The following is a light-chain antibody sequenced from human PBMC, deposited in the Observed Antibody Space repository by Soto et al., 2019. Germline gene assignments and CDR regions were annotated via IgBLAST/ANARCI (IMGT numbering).Light chain of an antibody. J-gene: IGLJ2*01. CDR1: SSNSGAGYD. Sequence: QSVRTQPPSVSGAPGQRVTISCTGSSSNSGAGYDVHWYQQLPGSAPKLLIYGDSNRPSGVPNRFSGSKSGTSASLAITGLQAEDEADYYCQSYDSSLSVVFGGGTKLTVL. V-gene: IGLV1-40*01. CDR3: QSYDSSLSVV. CDR2: GDS.